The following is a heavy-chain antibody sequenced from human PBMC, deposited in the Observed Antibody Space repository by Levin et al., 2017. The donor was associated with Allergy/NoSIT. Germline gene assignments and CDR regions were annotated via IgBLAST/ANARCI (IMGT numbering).Heavy chain of an antibody. J-gene: IGHJ4*02. CDR3: AARSGTDPYYFDY. D-gene: IGHD1-26*01. Sequence: ASVKVSCKASGYTFTNYGLSWMRQAPGQGLEWMGWISTYNGNTNYAQKFQGRVTMTTDTSTSTAYMELRSLRSDDTAVYYCAARSGTDPYYFDYWGQGTLVTVSS. CDR2: ISTYNGNT. V-gene: IGHV1-18*01. CDR1: GYTFTNYG.